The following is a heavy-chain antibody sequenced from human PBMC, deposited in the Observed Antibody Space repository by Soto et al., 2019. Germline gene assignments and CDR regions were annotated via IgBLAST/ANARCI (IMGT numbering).Heavy chain of an antibody. CDR2: ISYDGSNK. CDR3: ARDGAGKDYYYYGMDV. CDR1: GFTFSSYA. Sequence: GGSLRLSCAASGFTFSSYAMHWVRQAPGKGLEWVAVISYDGSNKYYADSVKGRFTISRDNSKNTLYLQMNSLRAEDTAVYYCARDGAGKDYYYYGMDVWGQGTTVTVSS. J-gene: IGHJ6*02. D-gene: IGHD6-19*01. V-gene: IGHV3-30-3*01.